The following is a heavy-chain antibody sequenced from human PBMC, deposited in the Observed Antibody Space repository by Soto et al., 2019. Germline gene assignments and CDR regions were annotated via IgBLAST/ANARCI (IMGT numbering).Heavy chain of an antibody. Sequence: SETLSLTCTVSGGSISGYDWSWIRQHPGKGLEWIGYIYYSGSTYYNPSLKSRVTISVDTSKNQFSLKLSSVTAADTAVYYCARSSTSANYFDYWGQGTLVTVSS. CDR3: ARSSTSANYFDY. D-gene: IGHD2-2*01. CDR1: GGSISGYD. V-gene: IGHV4-59*06. CDR2: IYYSGST. J-gene: IGHJ4*02.